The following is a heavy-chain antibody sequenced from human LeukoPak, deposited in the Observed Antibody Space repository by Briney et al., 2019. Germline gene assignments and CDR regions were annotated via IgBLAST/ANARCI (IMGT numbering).Heavy chain of an antibody. CDR3: ARLRWLQPLLDY. CDR2: IYTSGST. CDR1: GGSISSGSYY. J-gene: IGHJ4*02. Sequence: SSETLSLTCTVSGGSISSGSYYWSWIRQPAGKGLEWIGRIYTSGSTNYNPSLKSRVTISVDTSKNQFSLKLSSVTAADTAVYYCARLRWLQPLLDYWGQGTLVTVSS. D-gene: IGHD5-24*01. V-gene: IGHV4-61*02.